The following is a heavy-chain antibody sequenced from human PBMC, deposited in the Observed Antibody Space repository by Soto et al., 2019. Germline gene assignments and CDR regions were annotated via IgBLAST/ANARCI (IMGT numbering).Heavy chain of an antibody. CDR2: INAGNGNT. CDR3: ASAYCGGDCSNYYYGMDV. J-gene: IGHJ6*02. D-gene: IGHD2-21*02. V-gene: IGHV1-3*05. CDR1: GYTFTSYA. Sequence: QVQLVQSGAEEKKPGASVKVSCKASGYTFTSYAMHWVRQAPGQRLEWMGWINAGNGNTKYSQKFQGRVTITRDTSASTAYMALSSLRSEDTPVYYCASAYCGGDCSNYYYGMDVWGQGTTVTVSS.